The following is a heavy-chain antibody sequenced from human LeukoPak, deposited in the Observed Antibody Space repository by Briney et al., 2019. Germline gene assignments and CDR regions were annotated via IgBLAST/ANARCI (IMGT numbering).Heavy chain of an antibody. CDR2: VSGSGDNT. CDR1: GFTFSSHA. D-gene: IGHD5-18*01. J-gene: IGHJ6*03. V-gene: IGHV3-23*01. Sequence: GGSLRLFCAASGFTFSSHAMSWVRQAPGEGLEWVSAVSGSGDNTYYADSVKGRFTISRDNSKNTLYLHMSSLRAEDTAVYYCACTAYYYYYLDVWGKGTTVTVSS. CDR3: ACTAYYYYYLDV.